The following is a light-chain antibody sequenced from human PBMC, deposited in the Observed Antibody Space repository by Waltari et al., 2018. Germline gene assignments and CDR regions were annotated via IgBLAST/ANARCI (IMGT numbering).Light chain of an antibody. J-gene: IGKJ1*01. CDR2: GAS. Sequence: EIVLTQSPATLSLSPGERATLSCRASQSVSSSLAWYQQKPGQAPRLLIYGASSRATGIPDRFSGSGSGTEFTLTISSLEPEDVAVYYCQQYSNWPQTFGQGTKVEIK. CDR3: QQYSNWPQT. CDR1: QSVSSS. V-gene: IGKV3-15*01.